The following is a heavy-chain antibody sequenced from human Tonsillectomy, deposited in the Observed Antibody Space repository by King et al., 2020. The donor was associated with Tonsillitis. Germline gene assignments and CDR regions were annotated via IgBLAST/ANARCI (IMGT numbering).Heavy chain of an antibody. J-gene: IGHJ5*01. CDR2: IFASGTT. D-gene: IGHD3-10*01. CDR1: GDFINGGSFY. CDR3: ARVLSYYENWFDA. V-gene: IGHV4-61*02. Sequence: PLQESGPGLVKPSQTLSLTCTVSGDFINGGSFYWGWVRQPAGKGLEYIGRIFASGTTHYNPSFQSRVTMSVDTSKNQFSLKLSSVTAADTAVYYCARVLSYYENWFDAWGHGTLVTVSS.